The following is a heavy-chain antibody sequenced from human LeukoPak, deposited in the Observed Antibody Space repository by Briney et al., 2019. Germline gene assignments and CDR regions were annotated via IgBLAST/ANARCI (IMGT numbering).Heavy chain of an antibody. V-gene: IGHV4-4*02. CDR2: IYHSGST. CDR1: GGSISSSNW. Sequence: SETLSLTCAVSGGSISSSNWWSWVRQPPGKGLEWIGEIYHSGSTNYNPSLKSRVTISVDKSKNQFSLKLSSVTAADTAVYYCARAVGPGMVRGVMYYFDYWGQGTLVTVSS. CDR3: ARAVGPGMVRGVMYYFDY. D-gene: IGHD3-10*01. J-gene: IGHJ4*02.